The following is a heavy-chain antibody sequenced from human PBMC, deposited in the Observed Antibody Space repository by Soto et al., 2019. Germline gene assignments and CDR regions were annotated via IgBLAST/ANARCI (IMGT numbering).Heavy chain of an antibody. Sequence: SETLSLTCTVSGGSISSSSYYWGWIRQPPGKGLEWIGSIYYSGSTYYNPSLKSRGTISVDTSKNQLSLKLRSVTAADTAVDYCARHRGSWNTDMVYYYYGMAVWGQGPTVT. D-gene: IGHD5-18*01. V-gene: IGHV4-39*01. CDR1: GGSISSSSYY. J-gene: IGHJ6*02. CDR2: IYYSGST. CDR3: ARHRGSWNTDMVYYYYGMAV.